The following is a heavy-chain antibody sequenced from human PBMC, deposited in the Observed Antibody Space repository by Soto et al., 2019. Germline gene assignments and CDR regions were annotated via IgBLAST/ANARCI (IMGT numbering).Heavy chain of an antibody. CDR3: AKEVSVVSSSWYGGQYYYYGMDV. D-gene: IGHD6-13*01. V-gene: IGHV3-30*18. CDR2: ISYDGSNK. J-gene: IGHJ6*02. Sequence: GGSLRLSCAASGFTFSSYGMHWVRQAPGKGLEWVAVISYDGSNKYYADSVKGRFTISRDNSKNTLYLQMNSLRAEDTAVYYCAKEVSVVSSSWYGGQYYYYGMDVWGQGTTVTVSS. CDR1: GFTFSSYG.